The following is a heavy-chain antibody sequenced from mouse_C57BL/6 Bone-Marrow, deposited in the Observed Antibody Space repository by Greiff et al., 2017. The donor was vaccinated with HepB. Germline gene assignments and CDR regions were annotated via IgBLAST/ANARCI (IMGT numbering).Heavy chain of an antibody. CDR1: GFTFSSYG. V-gene: IGHV5-6*02. CDR3: ARQGGDY. CDR2: ISSGGSYT. Sequence: DVMLVESGGDLVKPGGSLKLSCAASGFTFSSYGMSWVRQTPDKRLEWVATISSGGSYTYYPDSVKGRFTISRDNAKNTLYLQMSSLKSEDTAMYYCARQGGDYWGQGTTLTVSS. J-gene: IGHJ2*01.